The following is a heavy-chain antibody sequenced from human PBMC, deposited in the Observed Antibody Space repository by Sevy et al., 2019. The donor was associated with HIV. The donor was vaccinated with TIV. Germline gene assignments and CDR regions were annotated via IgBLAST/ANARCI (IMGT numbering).Heavy chain of an antibody. CDR3: AKVYCSGGSCYYRDSDYFDY. J-gene: IGHJ4*02. CDR2: ISGSGGST. Sequence: GGSLRLSCAASGFTFSSYAMSWVRQAPGKGLEWVSAISGSGGSTYYADSVKGRFTISRDNSKNTLYLQMNSLRAEDTAVYYCAKVYCSGGSCYYRDSDYFDYWGQGTLVTVST. CDR1: GFTFSSYA. V-gene: IGHV3-23*01. D-gene: IGHD2-15*01.